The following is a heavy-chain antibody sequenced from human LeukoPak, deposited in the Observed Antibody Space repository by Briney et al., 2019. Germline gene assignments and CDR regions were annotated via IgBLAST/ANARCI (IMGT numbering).Heavy chain of an antibody. Sequence: GGSLRLPCVASGFIFSSYWMSWVRQAPGKGLEWVANIKYDGSERNYADSVMGRITIFRDNAKNSLYLQMNSLRAEDTAVYYCARDASILYSGSYYLDSWGQGTLVIVSS. J-gene: IGHJ4*02. V-gene: IGHV3-7*03. D-gene: IGHD5-12*01. CDR2: IKYDGSER. CDR3: ARDASILYSGSYYLDS. CDR1: GFIFSSYW.